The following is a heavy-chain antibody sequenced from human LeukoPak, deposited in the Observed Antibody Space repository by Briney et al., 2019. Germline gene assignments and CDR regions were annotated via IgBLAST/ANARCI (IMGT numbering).Heavy chain of an antibody. CDR3: ARQEGKRYCSGGSCYWLDWFDP. J-gene: IGHJ5*02. Sequence: GESLKISCKGSGYSFTSYWIGWVRQVPGKGLECMGIIYPGDSDTRYSPSFQGQLTISADKSSSTAYLQWSSLKASDTAMYYCARQEGKRYCSGGSCYWLDWFDPWGQGTLVTVSS. CDR1: GYSFTSYW. D-gene: IGHD2-15*01. V-gene: IGHV5-51*01. CDR2: IYPGDSDT.